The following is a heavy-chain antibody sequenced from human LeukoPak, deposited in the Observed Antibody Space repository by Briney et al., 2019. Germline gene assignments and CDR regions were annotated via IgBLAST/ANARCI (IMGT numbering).Heavy chain of an antibody. D-gene: IGHD6-13*01. V-gene: IGHV3-30*04. CDR3: ARDQAAAGTGYFDY. Sequence: GRSLRLSCAASGFTSSSYAMHWVRQAPGKGLEWVAVISYDGSNKYYADSVKGRFTISRDNSKNTLYLQMNSLRAEDTAVYYCARDQAAAGTGYFDYWGQGTLVTVSS. CDR2: ISYDGSNK. J-gene: IGHJ4*02. CDR1: GFTSSSYA.